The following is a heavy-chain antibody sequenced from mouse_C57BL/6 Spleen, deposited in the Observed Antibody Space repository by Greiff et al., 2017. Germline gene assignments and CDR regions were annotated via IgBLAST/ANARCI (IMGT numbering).Heavy chain of an antibody. J-gene: IGHJ1*03. CDR1: GYTFTSYW. V-gene: IGHV1-55*01. CDR3: ARLPGYGYFDV. Sequence: QVQLQQPGAELVKPGASVKMSCKASGYTFTSYWITWVKQRPGQGLEWIGDIYPGSGSTNYNEKFKGKATFTADTSSNTAYMQLSSLTTEDSAIYYCARLPGYGYFDVWGTGTTVTVSS. CDR2: IYPGSGST.